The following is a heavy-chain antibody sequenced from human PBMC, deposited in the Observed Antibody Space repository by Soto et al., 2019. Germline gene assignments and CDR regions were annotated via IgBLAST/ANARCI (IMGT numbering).Heavy chain of an antibody. CDR2: ISSSSSYI. CDR1: GFPFSSYS. CDR3: ARDRYGDSDIDY. Sequence: EVQLVESGGGLVKPGGSLRLSCAASGFPFSSYSMNWVGQAPGKGLEWVSSISSSSSYIYYEDSVKGRFTISRDNAKNSLYLQMNSLRAEDTAVYYCARDRYGDSDIDYWGQGTLVTVSS. D-gene: IGHD4-17*01. J-gene: IGHJ4*02. V-gene: IGHV3-21*01.